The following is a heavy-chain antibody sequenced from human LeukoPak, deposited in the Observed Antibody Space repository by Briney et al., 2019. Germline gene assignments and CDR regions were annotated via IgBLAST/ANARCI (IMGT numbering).Heavy chain of an antibody. Sequence: SETLSLTCAVYGGSFSGYYWSWIRQPPGKGLEWTGEINQSGSTNYNPSLKSRVTTSADTSKNPFSLKLSSVPAADTAVSYCARAPKRDPLNRYFDWLSSLAFDYWGQGTLVTVSS. D-gene: IGHD3-9*01. CDR2: INQSGST. CDR3: ARAPKRDPLNRYFDWLSSLAFDY. J-gene: IGHJ4*02. V-gene: IGHV4-34*01. CDR1: GGSFSGYY.